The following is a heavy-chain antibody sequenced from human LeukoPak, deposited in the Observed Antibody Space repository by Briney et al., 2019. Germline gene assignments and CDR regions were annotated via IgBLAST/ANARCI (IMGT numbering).Heavy chain of an antibody. J-gene: IGHJ4*02. CDR1: GYTFTSYY. V-gene: IGHV1-46*01. Sequence: ASVKVSCKASGYTFTSYYIHWVRQAPGQGLEWMGIINPSGGSTSYAQKFQGRVTMTRNTSISTAYMELSSLRSEDTAVYYCARAPHVLRYFDWLLWPSGYFDYWGQGTLVTVSS. D-gene: IGHD3-9*01. CDR2: INPSGGST. CDR3: ARAPHVLRYFDWLLWPSGYFDY.